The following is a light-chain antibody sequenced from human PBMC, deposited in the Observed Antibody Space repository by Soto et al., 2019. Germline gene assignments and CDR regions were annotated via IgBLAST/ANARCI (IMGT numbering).Light chain of an antibody. CDR2: DVS. Sequence: QSLLTPPAPLSGSPGQSITISCTGTSSDVGGYNYVSWYQQHPGKAPKLMIYDVSDRPSGVSNRFSASKSGNTASLTISGLQAEDEADYYCCSYTSSSTPWVFGTGTKVTVL. CDR1: SSDVGGYNY. CDR3: CSYTSSSTPWV. V-gene: IGLV2-14*03. J-gene: IGLJ1*01.